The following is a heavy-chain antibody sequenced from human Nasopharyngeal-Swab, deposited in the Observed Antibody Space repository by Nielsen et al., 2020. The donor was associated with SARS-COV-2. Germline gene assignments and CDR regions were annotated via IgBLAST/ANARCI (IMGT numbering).Heavy chain of an antibody. D-gene: IGHD1-26*01. CDR2: IWYDGSNK. J-gene: IGHJ4*02. CDR3: ARGLRGSYWVY. V-gene: IGHV3-33*03. Sequence: GESLKISCAASGFTFSSYGMHWVRQAPGKGLEWVAVIWYDGSNKYYADSVKGRFTISRDNAKNSLYLQMNSLRAEDTAVYYCARGLRGSYWVYWGQGTLVTVSS. CDR1: GFTFSSYG.